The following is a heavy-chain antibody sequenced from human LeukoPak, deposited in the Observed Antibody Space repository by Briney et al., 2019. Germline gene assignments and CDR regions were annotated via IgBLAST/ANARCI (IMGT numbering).Heavy chain of an antibody. CDR2: IIPIFGTA. CDR3: AREAGGSYFNYFDY. D-gene: IGHD1-26*01. V-gene: IGHV1-69*05. CDR1: GGTFSSYA. Sequence: SVKVSCKASGGTFSSYAISWVRQAPGQGLEWMGGIIPIFGTANYAQKFQGRVTITTDESTSTAYTELSSLRSEDTAVYYCAREAGGSYFNYFDYWGRGTLVTVSS. J-gene: IGHJ4*02.